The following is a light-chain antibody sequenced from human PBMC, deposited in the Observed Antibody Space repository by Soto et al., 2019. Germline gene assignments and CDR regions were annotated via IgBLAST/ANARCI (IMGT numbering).Light chain of an antibody. V-gene: IGKV3-20*01. CDR1: QSLSSSH. Sequence: EIVMTQSPATLSVSPGERVTLSCRASQSLSSSHLAWYQHKPGKAPRLLIYAASSRATGSPDRFSGGGSGTDFTLTISRLEPEDFAVYYCQQYGYSPITFGQGTRLEIK. CDR2: AAS. CDR3: QQYGYSPIT. J-gene: IGKJ5*01.